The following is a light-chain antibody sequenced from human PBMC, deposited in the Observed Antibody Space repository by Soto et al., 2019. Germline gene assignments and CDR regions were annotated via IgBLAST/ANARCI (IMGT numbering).Light chain of an antibody. J-gene: IGKJ5*01. CDR1: QSVLYSSNNKNY. CDR3: QQYFITPIT. CDR2: WAY. V-gene: IGKV4-1*01. Sequence: DIVMTQSPDSLAVSLGERATINCKSSQSVLYSSNNKNYLNWYQLKPGQPPKLLVYWAYTRESWVPDRFSGSGSGTDFTLTISSLQAEDVAVYYCQQYFITPITFGQGTRLEIK.